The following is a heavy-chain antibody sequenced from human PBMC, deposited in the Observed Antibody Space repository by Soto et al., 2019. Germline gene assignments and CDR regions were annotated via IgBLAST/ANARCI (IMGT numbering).Heavy chain of an antibody. V-gene: IGHV1-69*02. Sequence: QVQLVQSGAEVKKPGSSVKVSCKASGGTFSSYTISWVRQAPGQGLEWMGRISPILGIANYAQKFQGRVTITADKTTSTAYMELSSLRSEDTAVYYCARYGRGGSCYLHAFDIWGQGTMVTVSS. CDR1: GGTFSSYT. J-gene: IGHJ3*02. CDR3: ARYGRGGSCYLHAFDI. CDR2: ISPILGIA. D-gene: IGHD2-15*01.